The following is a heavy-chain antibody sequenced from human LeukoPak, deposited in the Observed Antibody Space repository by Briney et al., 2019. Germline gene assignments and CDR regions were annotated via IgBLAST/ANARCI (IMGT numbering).Heavy chain of an antibody. J-gene: IGHJ2*01. CDR1: GGSISSGGYY. Sequence: SETLSLTCTVSGGSISSGGYYWSWIRQPPGKGLEWIGYIYHSGSTYYNPSLKSRVTISVDRSKNQFSLKLSSVTAADTAVYYCARSLDWYFDLWGRGTLVTVSS. CDR2: IYHSGST. CDR3: ARSLDWYFDL. V-gene: IGHV4-30-2*01.